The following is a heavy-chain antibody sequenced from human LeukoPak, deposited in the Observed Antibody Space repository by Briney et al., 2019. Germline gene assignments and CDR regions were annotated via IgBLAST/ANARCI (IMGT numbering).Heavy chain of an antibody. CDR1: GFTFDDYG. Sequence: PGGSLRLSCAASGFTFDDYGMSWVRQAPGKGLEWVSGINWNGGSTGYADSVKGRFTISRDNAKNSLYLQMNSLRAEDTALYCCAGVSTGYFDYWGQGTLVTVSS. CDR2: INWNGGST. V-gene: IGHV3-20*04. CDR3: AGVSTGYFDY. D-gene: IGHD3-9*01. J-gene: IGHJ4*02.